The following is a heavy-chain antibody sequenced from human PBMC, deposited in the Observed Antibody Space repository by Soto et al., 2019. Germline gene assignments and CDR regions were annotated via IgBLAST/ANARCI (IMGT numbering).Heavy chain of an antibody. CDR3: LRSIYYYYYGMDV. CDR2: INHSGST. CDR1: GGSFGGYY. V-gene: IGHV4-34*01. D-gene: IGHD2-2*02. Sequence: PAETLSLTCAVYGGSFGGYYWIWIRQPPGKGLEWIGEINHSGSTNYTPSLKSRVPLSVDTSKNQFSLKLSSVTAADTAVYYCLRSIYYYYYGMDVWGQRTTVTVSS. J-gene: IGHJ6*02.